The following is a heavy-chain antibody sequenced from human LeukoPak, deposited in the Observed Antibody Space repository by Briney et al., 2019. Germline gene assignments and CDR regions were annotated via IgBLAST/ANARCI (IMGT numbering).Heavy chain of an antibody. V-gene: IGHV4-61*02. J-gene: IGHJ5*02. CDR3: ARESDSNWFDP. D-gene: IGHD2-21*02. Sequence: SETLSLTCTVSGGSISSGSYYWSWIRQPAGKGLEWIGRIYTSGSTNYNPSLKSRVTILVDTSKNQCSLKLSSVTAADTAVYYCARESDSNWFDPWGQGTLVTVSS. CDR2: IYTSGST. CDR1: GGSISSGSYY.